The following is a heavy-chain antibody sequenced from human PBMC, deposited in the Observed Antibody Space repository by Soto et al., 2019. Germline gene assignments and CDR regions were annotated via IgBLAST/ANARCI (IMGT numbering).Heavy chain of an antibody. CDR2: IYSGGTT. D-gene: IGHD4-4*01. CDR1: GFTVSNNS. Sequence: EVQLVESGGGLVQPGGSLRLSCAASGFTVSNNSMIWVRLPPGKGLEWVSLIYSGGTTYYADSVKGRFTISRDNSKNTIYLQMNSLRVEDTAVYYCARNGWGMATVGMWGPGTLVTVSS. V-gene: IGHV3-53*01. CDR3: ARNGWGMATVGM. J-gene: IGHJ4*02.